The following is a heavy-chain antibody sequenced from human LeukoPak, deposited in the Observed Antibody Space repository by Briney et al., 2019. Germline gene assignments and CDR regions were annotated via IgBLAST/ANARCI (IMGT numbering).Heavy chain of an antibody. D-gene: IGHD6-13*01. CDR2: IDPSDSYT. J-gene: IGHJ4*02. Sequence: NAGESLQISCQGSGSSFTSYWISWVRQLPGKGLEWMGRIDPSDSYTNYSPSFQGHVTISADKSISTAYLQWSSLKASDTAMYYCARLSSSWSTGLDYWGQGTLVTVSS. CDR1: GSSFTSYW. CDR3: ARLSSSWSTGLDY. V-gene: IGHV5-10-1*01.